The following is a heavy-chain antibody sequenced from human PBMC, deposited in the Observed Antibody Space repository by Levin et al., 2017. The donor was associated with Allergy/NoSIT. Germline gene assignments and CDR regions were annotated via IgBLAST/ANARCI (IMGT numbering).Heavy chain of an antibody. CDR2: INPNSGDI. CDR3: ARELRLEYFFDY. V-gene: IGHV1-2*06. CDR1: GYTFTGYY. J-gene: IGHJ4*02. D-gene: IGHD1-1*01. Sequence: KLGESLKISCKASGYTFTGYYMHWVRQAPGQGLEWMGRINPNSGDINYAQNFQGRVTMTRDTSISTAYMELSGLRSDDTAVYYCARELRLEYFFDYWGQGTLVRVSS.